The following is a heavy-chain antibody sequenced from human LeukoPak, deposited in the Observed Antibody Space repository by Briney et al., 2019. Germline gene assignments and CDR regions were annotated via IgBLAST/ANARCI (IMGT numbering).Heavy chain of an antibody. V-gene: IGHV1-8*03. D-gene: IGHD2-15*01. CDR1: GYTFTSYD. Sequence: ASVKVSCKASGYTFTSYDINWVRQATGQGLEWMGWMNPNSGNTGYAQKFQGRVTITRNTSISTAYMELSRLRSDDTAVYYCARDGYCSGGSCYFFSPYWGQGTLVTVSS. J-gene: IGHJ4*02. CDR3: ARDGYCSGGSCYFFSPY. CDR2: MNPNSGNT.